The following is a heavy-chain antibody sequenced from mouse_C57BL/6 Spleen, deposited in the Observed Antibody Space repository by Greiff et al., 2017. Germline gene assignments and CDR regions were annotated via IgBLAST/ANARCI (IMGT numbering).Heavy chain of an antibody. CDR1: GFTFSSYA. Sequence: EVKLVESGGGLVKPGGSLKLSCAASGFTFSSYAMSWVRQTPEKRLEWVATISDGGSYTYYPDNVKGRFTISRDNAKNNLYLQMSHLKSEDTAMYYCARECSYYFDYWGQGTTRTVSS. CDR3: ARECSYYFDY. CDR2: ISDGGSYT. D-gene: IGHD6-1*01. J-gene: IGHJ2*01. V-gene: IGHV5-4*01.